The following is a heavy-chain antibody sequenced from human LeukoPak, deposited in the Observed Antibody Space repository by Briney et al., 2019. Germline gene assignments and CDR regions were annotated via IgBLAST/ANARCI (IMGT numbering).Heavy chain of an antibody. D-gene: IGHD1-1*01. Sequence: PSRTLSLTCAISGDSVSTNSAAWNWIRQSPSRGLEWQGRTYYRSKWYKDYAISVESRITIDPDTYRNQVFLQVKSVTPEETAVYYCRRFPNEAGGDFWGQGPLVTVSS. V-gene: IGHV6-1*01. CDR3: RRFPNEAGGDF. J-gene: IGHJ4*02. CDR2: TYYRSKWYK. CDR1: GDSVSTNSAA.